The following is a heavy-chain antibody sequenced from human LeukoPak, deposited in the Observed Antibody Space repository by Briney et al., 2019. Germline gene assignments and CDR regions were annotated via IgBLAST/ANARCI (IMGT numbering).Heavy chain of an antibody. CDR3: ATDGKVGIAAAGTGLYYGMDV. V-gene: IGHV1-24*01. D-gene: IGHD6-13*01. Sequence: RASVKVSCKVSGYPLTELSMHWVRQAPGKGLEWMGGFDPEDGETIYARKFQGRVTMTEDTSTDTAYMELSSLRSEDTAVYYCATDGKVGIAAAGTGLYYGMDVWGKGTTVTVSS. CDR1: GYPLTELS. J-gene: IGHJ6*04. CDR2: FDPEDGET.